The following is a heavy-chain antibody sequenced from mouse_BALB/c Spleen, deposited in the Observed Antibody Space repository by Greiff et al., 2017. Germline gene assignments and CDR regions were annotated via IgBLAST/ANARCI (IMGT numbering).Heavy chain of an antibody. CDR3: TRVYYYGRSPCWYFDV. Sequence: VQLQQSGAELVKPGASVTLSCTASGYTFTSYYMYWVKQRPGQGLEWLGEINPSNGGTNFNEKFKSKATLTVDKSSSTAYMQLSSLTSEDSAVYNCTRVYYYGRSPCWYFDVWGAGTTVTVSS. V-gene: IGHV1S81*02. CDR1: GYTFTSYY. D-gene: IGHD1-1*01. J-gene: IGHJ1*01. CDR2: INPSNGGT.